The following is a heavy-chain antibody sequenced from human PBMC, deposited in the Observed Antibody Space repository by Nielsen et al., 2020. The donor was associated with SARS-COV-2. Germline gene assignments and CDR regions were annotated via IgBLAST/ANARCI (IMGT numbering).Heavy chain of an antibody. CDR1: GYTFTSYY. D-gene: IGHD2-15*01. J-gene: IGHJ4*02. CDR2: INPSGGSA. CDR3: ARYPPRGWLLYFDY. V-gene: IGHV1-46*01. Sequence: ASVKVSCKASGYTFTSYYIHWVRQAPGQGLEWMGIINPSGGSANYAQKFQGRVTITRDTSASTAYMELSSLRSEDTAVYYCARYPPRGWLLYFDYWGQGTLVTVSS.